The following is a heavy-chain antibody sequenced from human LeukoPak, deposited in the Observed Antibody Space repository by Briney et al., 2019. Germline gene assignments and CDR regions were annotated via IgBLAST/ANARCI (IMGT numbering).Heavy chain of an antibody. D-gene: IGHD6-6*01. V-gene: IGHV4-39*02. CDR3: ARDRKPARWYYYYMDV. Sequence: SETLSLTCTVSGGSISSSSYYWGWIRQPPGKGLEWIGNIYYNGSTYYNPSLKSRVTISVDTSKNQFSLKLSSVTAADTAVYYCARDRKPARWYYYYMDVWGKGTTVTVSS. CDR1: GGSISSSSYY. CDR2: IYYNGST. J-gene: IGHJ6*03.